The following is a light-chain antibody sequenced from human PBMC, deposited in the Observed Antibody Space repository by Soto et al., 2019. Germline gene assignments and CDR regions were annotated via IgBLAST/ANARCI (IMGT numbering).Light chain of an antibody. CDR1: TSDVGRYDY. CDR3: SSYTSSIGLL. J-gene: IGLJ3*02. CDR2: EVS. V-gene: IGLV2-14*01. Sequence: QSALTQPASVSGSPGQSITISCTGTTSDVGRYDYVSWYQQHPGKAPRLMIYEVSHRPSGVSSRFSGSRSGNTASLTISWLQAEDEADYYCSSYTSSIGLLCGGGTKLTVL.